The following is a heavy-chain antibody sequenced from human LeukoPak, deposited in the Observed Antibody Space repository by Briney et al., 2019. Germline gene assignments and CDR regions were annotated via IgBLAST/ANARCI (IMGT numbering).Heavy chain of an antibody. J-gene: IGHJ4*02. CDR2: ISSSGSTI. D-gene: IGHD2-2*01. V-gene: IGHV3-11*01. Sequence: PGGSLRLSCAASGFTFSDYYMSWIRQAPGKGLEWVSYISSSGSTIYYADSVKGRFTISRDNAKNSLYLQMNSLKAEDTAVYYCARDSCSSTSCRKKFDNWGQGTLVTVSS. CDR3: ARDSCSSTSCRKKFDN. CDR1: GFTFSDYY.